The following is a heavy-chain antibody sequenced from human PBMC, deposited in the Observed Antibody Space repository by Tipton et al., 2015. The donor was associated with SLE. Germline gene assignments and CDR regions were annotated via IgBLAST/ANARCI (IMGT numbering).Heavy chain of an antibody. CDR2: IFTSGGP. V-gene: IGHV4-59*01. J-gene: IGHJ4*02. CDR1: GGSIETYY. D-gene: IGHD6-13*01. Sequence: TLSLTCSVPGGSIETYYWSWIRQPPGKGLEWIGYIFTSGGPTYNPSLKNRVTISADTSGSQVFLNLRSVTAADTAVYYCARGLRADSTSHFDHWGPGTLVTVSS. CDR3: ARGLRADSTSHFDH.